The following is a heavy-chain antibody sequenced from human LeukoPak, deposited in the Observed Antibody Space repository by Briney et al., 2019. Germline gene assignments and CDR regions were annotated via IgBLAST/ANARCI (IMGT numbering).Heavy chain of an antibody. J-gene: IGHJ3*02. V-gene: IGHV4-4*07. CDR3: ARERSPQRAEYSYGEVKRAFDI. Sequence: TSETLTLTCTVSGGSISSYYRSWVRQAAGKGLEWVGRIYTSGSTNYNPSLQSRVTMSVDTSKNQFSLKLSSVTAADTAVYYCARERSPQRAEYSYGEVKRAFDIWGQGTMVTVSS. CDR2: IYTSGST. D-gene: IGHD5-18*01. CDR1: GGSISSYY.